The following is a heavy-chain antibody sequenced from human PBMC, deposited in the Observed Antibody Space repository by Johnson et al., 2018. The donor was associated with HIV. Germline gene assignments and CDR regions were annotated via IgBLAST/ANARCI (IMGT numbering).Heavy chain of an antibody. CDR3: ARDGPYSGYDENAFDI. J-gene: IGHJ3*02. D-gene: IGHD5-12*01. CDR1: GITVSSNY. CDR2: IYSGGST. V-gene: IGHV3-66*01. Sequence: MLLVESGGGVVQPGRSLRLSCAASGITVSSNYMSWVRQAPGKGLEWVSVIYSGGSTYYADSVKGRFTISRDNSKNTLYLQMNSLRAEDTALYYCARDGPYSGYDENAFDIWGQGTMVTVSS.